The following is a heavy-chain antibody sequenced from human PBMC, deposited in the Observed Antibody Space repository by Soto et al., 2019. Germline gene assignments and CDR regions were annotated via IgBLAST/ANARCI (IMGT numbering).Heavy chain of an antibody. Sequence: ASVKVSCKASGYTITSYAMHWVRQAPGQRLEWMGWINAGNGNTKYSQKFQGRVTITRDTSASTAYMELSSLRSEDTAVYYCARDSRYSSSWYYIGDYYYYGTEVWGQGTTVTVSS. CDR1: GYTITSYA. CDR3: ARDSRYSSSWYYIGDYYYYGTEV. J-gene: IGHJ6*02. V-gene: IGHV1-3*01. CDR2: INAGNGNT. D-gene: IGHD6-13*01.